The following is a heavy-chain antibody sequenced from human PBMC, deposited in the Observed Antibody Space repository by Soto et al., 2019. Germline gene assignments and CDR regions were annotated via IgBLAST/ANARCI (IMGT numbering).Heavy chain of an antibody. V-gene: IGHV3-23*01. J-gene: IGHJ4*02. Sequence: EVQLLESGGGLVQPGGSLRLSCAASGFTFSNYAMDWVRQAPGKGLEWVSAISNSFSDGNTHYADSVKGRFTISRDNDKNTVYLEMNSLRAEDTAVYYCAKVFSPEGGNYFDHWGQGTLVTVSS. CDR3: AKVFSPEGGNYFDH. CDR1: GFTFSNYA. CDR2: ISNSFSDGNT.